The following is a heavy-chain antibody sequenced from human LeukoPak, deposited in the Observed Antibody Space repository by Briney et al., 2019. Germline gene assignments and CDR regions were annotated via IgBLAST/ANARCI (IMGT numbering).Heavy chain of an antibody. D-gene: IGHD2-21*02. V-gene: IGHV4-59*01. CDR2: IYYSGST. J-gene: IGHJ4*02. CDR1: GGSISSYY. Sequence: SETLSLTCTVSGGSISSYYWSWIRQPPGKGLEWIGYIYYSGSTNYNPSLKSRVTISVDTSKNQFSPKLSSVTAADTAVYYCARAAAYCGGDCYSGFDYWGQGTLVTVSS. CDR3: ARAAAYCGGDCYSGFDY.